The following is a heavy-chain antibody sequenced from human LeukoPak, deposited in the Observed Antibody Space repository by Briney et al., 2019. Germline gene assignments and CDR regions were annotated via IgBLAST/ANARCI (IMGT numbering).Heavy chain of an antibody. V-gene: IGHV3-48*03. Sequence: GGSLRLSCAASGFTFSSYEMNWVRQAPGKGLEWVSYISSSGSTIYYADSVKGRFTISRDNAKNTLYLQMNSLRAEDTAVYYCAKDRDRFNYYDSSGLDYWGQGTLVTVSS. CDR2: ISSSGSTI. CDR3: AKDRDRFNYYDSSGLDY. CDR1: GFTFSSYE. J-gene: IGHJ4*02. D-gene: IGHD3-22*01.